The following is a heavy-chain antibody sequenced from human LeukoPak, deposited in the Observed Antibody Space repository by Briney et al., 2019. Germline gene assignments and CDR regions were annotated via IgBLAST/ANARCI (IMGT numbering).Heavy chain of an antibody. CDR1: GYTFSIFH. J-gene: IGHJ4*02. D-gene: IGHD3-22*01. V-gene: IGHV1-46*04. CDR2: INPSSGST. Sequence: ASVKVSCKASGYTFSIFHIHWVRQAPGQGLEWLGIINPSSGSTSYAQKLQGRVMMTRETSTSTIYMELSSLRSEDTAIYYCARCSPGDSSNFYAVLQYWGQGTQVTVST. CDR3: ARCSPGDSSNFYAVLQY.